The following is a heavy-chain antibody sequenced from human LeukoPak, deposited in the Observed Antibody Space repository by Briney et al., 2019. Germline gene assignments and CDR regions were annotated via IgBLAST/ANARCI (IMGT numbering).Heavy chain of an antibody. CDR2: MNPNSGNT. V-gene: IGHV1-8*02. CDR3: ARGGRYCSSTSCYTQGRGYWFDP. D-gene: IGHD2-2*02. CDR1: GYTFTSYD. Sequence: ASVKVSCKASGYTFTSYDINWVRQATGQGLEWMGWMNPNSGNTDYAQKFQGRVTMTRNTSISTAYMELSSLRSEDTAVYYCARGGRYCSSTSCYTQGRGYWFDPWGQGTLVTVSS. J-gene: IGHJ5*02.